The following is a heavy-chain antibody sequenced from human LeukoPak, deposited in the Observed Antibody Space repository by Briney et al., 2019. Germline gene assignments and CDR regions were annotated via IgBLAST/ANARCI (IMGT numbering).Heavy chain of an antibody. Sequence: PGGSLRLSCTASGFTFSSFAMSGVRQAPGKGRDCVSAISGSGDSTSYADSVRGRFIISRDNSKNTLYLQMDSLRAEDTAVYYCATNRTTGGHRFDYWGQGTLVTVSS. V-gene: IGHV3-23*01. D-gene: IGHD1-1*01. J-gene: IGHJ4*02. CDR2: ISGSGDST. CDR3: ATNRTTGGHRFDY. CDR1: GFTFSSFA.